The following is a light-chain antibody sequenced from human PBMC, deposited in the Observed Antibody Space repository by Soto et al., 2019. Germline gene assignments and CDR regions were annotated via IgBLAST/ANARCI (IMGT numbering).Light chain of an antibody. J-gene: IGKJ1*01. CDR3: HQYGGSPPT. CDR1: QSVSSNY. CDR2: GAS. Sequence: EIVLTQSPGTLSLSPGERATLSCRASQSVSSNYLAWYQHNPGQAPRLLIYGASTRATDIPRRFSGSGSGTDFTLTISRLEAEDFAVYYCHQYGGSPPTLGQGTKV. V-gene: IGKV3-20*01.